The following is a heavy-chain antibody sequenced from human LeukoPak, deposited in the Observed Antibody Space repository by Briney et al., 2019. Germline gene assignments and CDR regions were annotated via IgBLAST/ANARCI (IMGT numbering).Heavy chain of an antibody. CDR2: ISYDGSNK. J-gene: IGHJ4*02. CDR1: GFTFSSYG. V-gene: IGHV3-30*18. CDR3: AKDGALSGPFDY. D-gene: IGHD3-16*01. Sequence: PGGSLRLSCAASGFTFSSYGMHWVRQAPGKGLEWVAVISYDGSNKYYADSVKSRFTISRDNSKNTLYLQMNSLRAEDTAVYYCAKDGALSGPFDYWGQGTLVTVSS.